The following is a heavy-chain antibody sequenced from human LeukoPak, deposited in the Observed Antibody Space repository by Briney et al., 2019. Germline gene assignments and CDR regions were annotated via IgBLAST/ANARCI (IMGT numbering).Heavy chain of an antibody. CDR2: IRSKANSYAT. D-gene: IGHD1-1*01. Sequence: GGSLRLSCAAPGFTFSGSAMHWVRQASGKGLEWVGRIRSKANSYATAYAASVKGRFTISRDDSKNTAYLQMNSLKTEDTAVYYCTSPWMGQYYFDYWGQGTLVTVSS. CDR1: GFTFSGSA. CDR3: TSPWMGQYYFDY. J-gene: IGHJ4*02. V-gene: IGHV3-73*01.